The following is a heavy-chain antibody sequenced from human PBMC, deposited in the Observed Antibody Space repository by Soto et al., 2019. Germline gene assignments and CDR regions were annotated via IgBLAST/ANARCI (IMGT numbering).Heavy chain of an antibody. D-gene: IGHD6-13*01. V-gene: IGHV3-23*01. CDR1: GFTFSSYA. CDR2: ISGSGGST. J-gene: IGHJ4*02. Sequence: GGSLRLSCAASGFTFSSYAMSWVRQAPGKGLEWVSAISGSGGSTYYADSVKGRFTISRDNSKNTLYLQMNSLRAEDTAVYYCAKSPLASSSWYLDYFDYWGQGTLVTVSS. CDR3: AKSPLASSSWYLDYFDY.